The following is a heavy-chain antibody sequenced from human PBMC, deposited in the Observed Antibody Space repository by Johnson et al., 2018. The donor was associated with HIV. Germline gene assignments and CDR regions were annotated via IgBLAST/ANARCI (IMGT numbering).Heavy chain of an antibody. Sequence: QVQLVESGGGLKQPGGSLRLSCAASGLTFSSYGMHWVRQAPGKGLEWVAVISYDGSNKYYADSVKGRFTISRDNSKNTLYLQMNSLRPEDSALYYCARDTYTHRTTVTESAFDIWGQGTMVTVSS. D-gene: IGHD4-11*01. V-gene: IGHV3-30*03. CDR1: GLTFSSYG. J-gene: IGHJ3*02. CDR3: ARDTYTHRTTVTESAFDI. CDR2: ISYDGSNK.